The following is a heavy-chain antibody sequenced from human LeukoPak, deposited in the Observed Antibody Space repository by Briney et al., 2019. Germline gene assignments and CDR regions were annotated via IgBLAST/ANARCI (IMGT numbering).Heavy chain of an antibody. CDR1: GGSISSYY. CDR3: ARRYGGYLYYFDY. CDR2: IYYSGST. V-gene: IGHV4-59*01. J-gene: IGHJ4*02. Sequence: PSETLSLTCTVSGGSISSYYRSWIRQPPGKGLEWIGYIYYSGSTNYNPSLKSRVTISVDTSKNQFSLKLSSVTAADTAVYYCARRYGGYLYYFDYWGQGTLVTVSS. D-gene: IGHD5-12*01.